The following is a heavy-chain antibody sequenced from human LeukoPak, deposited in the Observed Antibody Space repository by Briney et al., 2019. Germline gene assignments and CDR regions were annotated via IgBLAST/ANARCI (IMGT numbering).Heavy chain of an antibody. Sequence: PSETLSLTCTVSGGSISSGSYYWSWLGQPEGKGLEWIGRIYSSGSNNYNPSMKSRVTISVEKEKNQWSQKLSSVTAAYTAVYYSARGIVVVPAATGYYYYYMDVWGKGTTVTVSS. CDR3: ARGIVVVPAATGYYYYYMDV. CDR1: GGSISSGSYY. J-gene: IGHJ6*03. D-gene: IGHD2-2*01. CDR2: IYSSGSN. V-gene: IGHV4-61*02.